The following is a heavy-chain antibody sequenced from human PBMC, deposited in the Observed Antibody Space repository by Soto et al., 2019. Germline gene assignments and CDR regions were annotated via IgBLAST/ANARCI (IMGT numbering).Heavy chain of an antibody. D-gene: IGHD3-16*01. CDR2: IKADGSET. J-gene: IGHJ4*02. V-gene: IGHV3-7*03. CDR3: AKGGYIDF. CDR1: GFTFRTYW. Sequence: EVQLVESGGGLVQPGGSLRLSCAASGFTFRTYWMSWVRQVPGTGLEWVANIKADGSETYYVDSVRGRFTISRDNAKTSLFLQLNSLRAEDTAVYYCAKGGYIDFCGQGTLVTVSS.